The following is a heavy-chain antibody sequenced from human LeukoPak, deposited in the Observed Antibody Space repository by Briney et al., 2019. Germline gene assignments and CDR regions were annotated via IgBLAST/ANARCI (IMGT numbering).Heavy chain of an antibody. V-gene: IGHV1-46*01. CDR3: ARAVMVVTAISNWFDP. J-gene: IGHJ5*02. CDR2: INPSGGST. D-gene: IGHD2-21*02. CDR1: GYTFTSYY. Sequence: ASVTVSCKASGYTFTSYYMHWVRQAPGQGLEWMGIINPSGGSTSYAQKFQGRVTMTRDTSTSTVYMELSSLRSEDTAVYYCARAVMVVTAISNWFDPWGQGTLVTVSS.